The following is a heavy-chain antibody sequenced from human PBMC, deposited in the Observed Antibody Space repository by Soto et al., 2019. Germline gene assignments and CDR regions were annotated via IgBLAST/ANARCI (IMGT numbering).Heavy chain of an antibody. J-gene: IGHJ6*02. D-gene: IGHD3-16*01. CDR1: GFTFSSYA. Sequence: QVQLVESGGGVVQPGRSLRLSCAASGFTFSSYAMHWVRQAPGKGLEWVALISYDGSNKYYADSVKGRFTISREHSKNTLYLQMNSLRAEDTAVYYWASGGRGGHYYGLDVWGQGTTVTVSS. CDR3: ASGGRGGHYYGLDV. V-gene: IGHV3-30-3*01. CDR2: ISYDGSNK.